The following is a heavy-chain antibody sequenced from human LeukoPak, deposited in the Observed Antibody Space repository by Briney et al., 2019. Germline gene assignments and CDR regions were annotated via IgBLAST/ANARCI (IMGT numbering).Heavy chain of an antibody. J-gene: IGHJ5*02. CDR3: AREGGDYYGSGSYHTLGNWFDP. CDR2: IYHSGST. V-gene: IGHV4-38-2*02. D-gene: IGHD3-10*01. Sequence: SETLSLTCAVSGYSISSGYYWGWIRQPPGKGLEWIGSIYHSGSTYYNPSLKSRVTISVATSKNQFSLKLSSVTAADTAVYYCAREGGDYYGSGSYHTLGNWFDPWGQGTLVTVSS. CDR1: GYSISSGYY.